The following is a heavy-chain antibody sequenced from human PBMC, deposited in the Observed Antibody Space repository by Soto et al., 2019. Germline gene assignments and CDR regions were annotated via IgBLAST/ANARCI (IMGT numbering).Heavy chain of an antibody. CDR2: IIPMFEKT. CDR3: SYSSSPLVFDF. CDR1: GGHFSSYV. J-gene: IGHJ4*02. Sequence: QVQLVQSGAEVKKPGSSVKVSCKASGGHFSSYVISWVRQAPGQGLEWMGGIIPMFEKTTYAQRFQGRVTITADESTSTAYIELSSLRSEDTAFYFCSYSSSPLVFDFWGQGTLVTVSS. V-gene: IGHV1-69*01. D-gene: IGHD6-13*01.